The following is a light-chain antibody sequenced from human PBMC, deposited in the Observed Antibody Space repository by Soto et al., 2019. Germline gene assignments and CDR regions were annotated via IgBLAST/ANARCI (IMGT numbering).Light chain of an antibody. V-gene: IGKV3-15*01. J-gene: IGKJ4*01. Sequence: EVVMAQSPVTLSVSPGEGATLSCRASQNVTSNLAWYQQKPGQAPRLLIYGASTRATGIPARFSGSGSGTEFTLTISGLQSEDFAVYYCQQYINWPLTFGGGTEVEIK. CDR1: QNVTSN. CDR3: QQYINWPLT. CDR2: GAS.